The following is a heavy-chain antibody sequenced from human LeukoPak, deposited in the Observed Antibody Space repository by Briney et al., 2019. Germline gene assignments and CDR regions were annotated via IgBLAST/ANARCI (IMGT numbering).Heavy chain of an antibody. CDR3: AKWGDYDVLTGYYVPDY. D-gene: IGHD3-9*01. J-gene: IGHJ4*02. Sequence: GASLRLSCAASGFTFSNYAMSWVRQAPGKGLEWVSAILGSGVTTYYADSVKGRFTVSRDNSKSTLYLQMNALRAEDTALYYCAKWGDYDVLTGYYVPDYWGQGTLVTVSS. CDR2: ILGSGVTT. V-gene: IGHV3-23*01. CDR1: GFTFSNYA.